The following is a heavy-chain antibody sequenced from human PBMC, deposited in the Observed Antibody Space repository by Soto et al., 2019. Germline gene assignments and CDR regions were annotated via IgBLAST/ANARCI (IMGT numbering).Heavy chain of an antibody. CDR1: GFTFSSYA. CDR2: ISYDGSNK. CDR3: ARDRGYSGSGPFDY. V-gene: IGHV3-30-3*01. J-gene: IGHJ4*02. Sequence: QVQLVESGGGVVQPGRSLRLSCAASGFTFSSYAMHWVRKAPGKGLEWVAVISYDGSNKYYADSVKGRFTISRDNSKNTLYLQMNILKAEDTAVYYCARDRGYSGSGPFDYWGQGTLVTVSS. D-gene: IGHD1-26*01.